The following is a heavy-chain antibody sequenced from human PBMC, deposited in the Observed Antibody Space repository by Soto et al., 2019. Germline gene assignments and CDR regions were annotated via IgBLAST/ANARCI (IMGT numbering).Heavy chain of an antibody. Sequence: GGSLRLSCSASGFAFYVYTMHWVRQAPGKGLESVSVVSGNGGSTFYADSVKGRFTISRDNSKNTLYLQMSSLRTEDTAVYFCEMGYDTGGPFDYWGQGTLVTVSS. D-gene: IGHD2-8*02. CDR3: EMGYDTGGPFDY. V-gene: IGHV3-64D*06. CDR2: VSGNGGST. J-gene: IGHJ4*02. CDR1: GFAFYVYT.